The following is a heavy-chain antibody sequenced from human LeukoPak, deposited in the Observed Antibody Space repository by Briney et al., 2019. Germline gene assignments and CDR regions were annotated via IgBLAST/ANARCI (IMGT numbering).Heavy chain of an antibody. D-gene: IGHD4-11*01. J-gene: IGHJ4*02. CDR3: ATFSNYSDFFDF. Sequence: ESLKISCQGSGYSFTSRWIAWVRQMPGKGLEWMGIIYPDGCDIRYNPSFQGQVTMSADKSVNVAYLQWSSLKASDTAMYYCATFSNYSDFFDFWGQGTLVAVSS. CDR1: GYSFTSRW. V-gene: IGHV5-51*01. CDR2: IYPDGCDI.